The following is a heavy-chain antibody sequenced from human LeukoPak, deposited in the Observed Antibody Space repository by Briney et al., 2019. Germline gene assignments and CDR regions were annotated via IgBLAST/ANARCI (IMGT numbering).Heavy chain of an antibody. J-gene: IGHJ4*02. Sequence: GESLKISCKGSGYSFTSYWIGWVRQMPGKGLEWMGIIYPGDSDTRYSPSFQGHVTISADKSISTAYLQWSSLKASDTAMYYCAYDILTGYPNPGFDYWGQGTLVTVSS. D-gene: IGHD3-9*01. V-gene: IGHV5-51*01. CDR1: GYSFTSYW. CDR3: AYDILTGYPNPGFDY. CDR2: IYPGDSDT.